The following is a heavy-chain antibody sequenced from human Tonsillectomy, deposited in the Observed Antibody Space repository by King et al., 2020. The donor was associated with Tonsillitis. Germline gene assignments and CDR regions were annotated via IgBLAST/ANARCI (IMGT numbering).Heavy chain of an antibody. D-gene: IGHD2-15*01. CDR3: AKAGSDIVAGGYNYYGMDV. V-gene: IGHV3-9*01. CDR1: GFTFDDYA. Sequence: VQLVESEGGVVQPGRSLRLSCAGSGFTFDDYAMHWVRQAPGKGLEWVSGISWNSGSIGYADSVKGRFTISRDNAKKSLYLQMNSLRAEDTALYYCAKAGSDIVAGGYNYYGMDVWGQGTTVTVSS. CDR2: ISWNSGSI. J-gene: IGHJ6*02.